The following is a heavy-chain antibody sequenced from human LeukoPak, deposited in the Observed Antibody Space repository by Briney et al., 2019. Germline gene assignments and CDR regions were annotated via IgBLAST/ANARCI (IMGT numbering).Heavy chain of an antibody. CDR3: ARSGRRWNWFDP. V-gene: IGHV4-34*01. J-gene: IGHJ5*02. D-gene: IGHD1-1*01. CDR2: INHSGST. CDR1: GGSFSGYY. Sequence: SETLSLTCAVYGGSFSGYYWSWIRQPPGKGLEWIGEINHSGSTNYNPSLKSRVTISVDTSKNQFSLKLSSVTAADTAVYYCARSGRRWNWFDPWGQGTLVTVSS.